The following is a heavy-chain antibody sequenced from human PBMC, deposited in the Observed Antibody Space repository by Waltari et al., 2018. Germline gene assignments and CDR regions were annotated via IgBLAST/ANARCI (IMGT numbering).Heavy chain of an antibody. CDR1: GGSISSSNW. CDR3: ARVPGIAAAGNWFDP. Sequence: QVQLQESGPGLVKPSGTLSLTCAVSGGSISSSNWWSWVRQPPGKGLEWIGEIYHSGTTNYNPSLKRRVTMSVDKSKNQFSLKLSSVTAADTAVYYCARVPGIAAAGNWFDPWGQGTLVTVSS. CDR2: IYHSGTT. V-gene: IGHV4-4*02. D-gene: IGHD6-13*01. J-gene: IGHJ5*02.